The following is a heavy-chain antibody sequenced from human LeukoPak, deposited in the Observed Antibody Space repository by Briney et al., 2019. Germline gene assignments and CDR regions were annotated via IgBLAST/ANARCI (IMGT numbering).Heavy chain of an antibody. CDR1: GGSISSGGDY. D-gene: IGHD1-26*01. V-gene: IGHV4-31*03. J-gene: IGHJ4*02. CDR3: ARGQVGALGLFDY. Sequence: SETLSLTCSVSGGSISSGGDYWNWIRQHPGKGLEWIGYIYYSGSTYYNPSLKSRVTISVDTSKNQFSLKLSSVTAADTAVYYCARGQVGALGLFDYWGQGTLVTVSS. CDR2: IYYSGST.